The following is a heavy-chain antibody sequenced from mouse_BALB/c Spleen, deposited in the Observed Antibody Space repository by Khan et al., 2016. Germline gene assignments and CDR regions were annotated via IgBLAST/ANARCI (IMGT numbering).Heavy chain of an antibody. J-gene: IGHJ2*01. Sequence: EVQLQESGPDLVKPSQSLSLTCTVTGYSITSGYSWHWIRQFPGNKLEWMGYIHYSGSTNYNPSLKSRISITRDTSKNPLFLQLNSVTTEDAATYYGARYGYGYGGYFDYWGQGTALTVAS. CDR1: GYSITSGYS. D-gene: IGHD2-2*01. CDR2: IHYSGST. CDR3: ARYGYGYGGYFDY. V-gene: IGHV3-1*02.